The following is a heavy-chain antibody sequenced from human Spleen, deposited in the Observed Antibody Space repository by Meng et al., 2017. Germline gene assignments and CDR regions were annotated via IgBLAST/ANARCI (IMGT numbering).Heavy chain of an antibody. CDR3: ARGPTTMAHDFDY. CDR1: GGSLSDSY. CDR2: INHSGST. Sequence: VQLQHGGAGLLRPSGTLSLTWVFSGGSLSDSYWSWIRQPPGKGLEWIGEINHSGSTNYNPSLESRATISVDTSQNNLSLKLSSVTAADSAVYYCARGPTTMAHDFDYWGQGTLVTVS. V-gene: IGHV4-34*01. D-gene: IGHD4-11*01. J-gene: IGHJ4*02.